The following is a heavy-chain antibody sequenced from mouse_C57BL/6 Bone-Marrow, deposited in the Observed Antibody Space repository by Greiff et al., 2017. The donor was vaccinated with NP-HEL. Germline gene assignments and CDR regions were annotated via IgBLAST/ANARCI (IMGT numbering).Heavy chain of an antibody. J-gene: IGHJ2*01. D-gene: IGHD2-1*01. CDR1: GYTFTSYW. CDR2: IDPSDSYT. Sequence: QVQLQQPGAELVRPGTSVKLSCKASGYTFTSYWMYWVKQRPGQGLEWIGVIDPSDSYTNYNQKFKGKATLTVDTSSSTANMQLSSLTSEDSAVYYCERTIYFCFDYWGQGTTLTVSS. V-gene: IGHV1-59*01. CDR3: ERTIYFCFDY.